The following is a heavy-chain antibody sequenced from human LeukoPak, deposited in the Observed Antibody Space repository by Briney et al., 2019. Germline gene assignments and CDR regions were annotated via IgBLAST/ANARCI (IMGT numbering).Heavy chain of an antibody. J-gene: IGHJ6*03. D-gene: IGHD2-15*01. CDR1: GASISSGGYY. Sequence: SETLSLTCTVSGASISSGGYYWRGIRQHPGKGLEWIGYIYYSGSTYYNPSLKSRVTISVDTSKNQFSLKLSSVTAADTAVYYCARDRAYCSGGSCYSGGMDVWGKGTTVTVSS. CDR2: IYYSGST. V-gene: IGHV4-31*03. CDR3: ARDRAYCSGGSCYSGGMDV.